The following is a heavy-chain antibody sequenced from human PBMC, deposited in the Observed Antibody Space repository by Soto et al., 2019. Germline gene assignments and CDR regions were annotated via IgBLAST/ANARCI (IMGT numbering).Heavy chain of an antibody. CDR2: INAKNGGT. CDR3: ARSHCTDGICYTEVIPS. D-gene: IGHD2-8*01. J-gene: IGHJ5*02. V-gene: IGHV1-2*02. Sequence: QVELVQSGTEVKKPGASVKVSCEASSFTFIDYYIHWVRQAPGQGLEWMGWINAKNGGTRYAEKFQDRVTLTRDRSISTAYLELHRLRSDDTAVYYCARSHCTDGICYTEVIPSWGKGTLVTVSS. CDR1: SFTFIDYY.